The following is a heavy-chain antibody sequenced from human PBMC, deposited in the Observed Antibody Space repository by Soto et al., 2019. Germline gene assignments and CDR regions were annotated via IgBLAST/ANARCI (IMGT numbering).Heavy chain of an antibody. CDR2: IKTDASEK. V-gene: IGHV3-7*01. Sequence: LRLSCEASGFTLGSYWMSWVRQAPGKGLEWLATIKTDASEKKYVDSVKGRFTISRDNAKNSLYLEMNSLRAEDTAVYYCARESEDLTSNFDYWGQGTLVTVSS. CDR3: ARESEDLTSNFDY. CDR1: GFTLGSYW. J-gene: IGHJ4*02.